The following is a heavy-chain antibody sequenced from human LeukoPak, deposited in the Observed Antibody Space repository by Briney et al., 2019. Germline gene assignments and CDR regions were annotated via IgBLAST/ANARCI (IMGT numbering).Heavy chain of an antibody. V-gene: IGHV3-48*01. CDR1: GFTFSSYS. Sequence: GGSLRLSCAASGFTFSSYSMNWVRQAPGKGLEWVSYISSSSSTIYHADSVKGRFTISRDNAKNSLYLQMNSLRAEDTAVYYCAREPYNWNYVAFDIWGQGTMVTVSS. CDR2: ISSSSSTI. J-gene: IGHJ3*02. D-gene: IGHD1-7*01. CDR3: AREPYNWNYVAFDI.